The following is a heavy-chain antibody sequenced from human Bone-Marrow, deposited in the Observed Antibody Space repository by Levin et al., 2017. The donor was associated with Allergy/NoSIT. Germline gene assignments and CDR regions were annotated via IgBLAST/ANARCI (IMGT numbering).Heavy chain of an antibody. CDR3: VRLGGADRADY. V-gene: IGHV3-74*03. CDR2: IDDEGIGT. CDR1: GFPFSRYW. Sequence: GGSLRLSCAASGFPFSRYWMYWVRQSPGKGLLWVARIDDEGIGTTYVDSVKGRFVISRDNAETRLFLEMNSLTVDDTGSDYCVRLGGADRADYWGRGALVTVSS. J-gene: IGHJ4*02. D-gene: IGHD4-23*01.